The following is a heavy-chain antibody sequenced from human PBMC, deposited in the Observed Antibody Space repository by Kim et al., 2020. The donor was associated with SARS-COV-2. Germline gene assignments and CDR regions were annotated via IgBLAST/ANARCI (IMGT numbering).Heavy chain of an antibody. D-gene: IGHD6-19*01. CDR1: GFTFSSYS. CDR2: ISSSSSYI. J-gene: IGHJ3*02. V-gene: IGHV3-21*01. Sequence: GGSLRLSCAASGFTFSSYSMNWVRQAPGKGLEWVSSISSSSSYIYYADSVKGRFTISRDNAKNSLYLQMNSLRAEDTAVYYCARERAYSSGWDRGRQAFDIWGQGTMV. CDR3: ARERAYSSGWDRGRQAFDI.